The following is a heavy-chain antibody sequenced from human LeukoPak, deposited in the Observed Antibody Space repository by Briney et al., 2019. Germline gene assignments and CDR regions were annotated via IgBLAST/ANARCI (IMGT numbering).Heavy chain of an antibody. V-gene: IGHV3-21*03. D-gene: IGHD3-22*01. CDR1: GFTFSSYY. CDR2: ISIGNTYI. CDR3: AGSDTIGYLPREWDYWYFDR. Sequence: GGSLRLSCAASGFTFSSYYMNWVRQAPGKGLEWVSSISIGNTYIYYADSVKGRFTISRDNAKNSLYLQLNSLRAEDPAVYYCAGSDTIGYLPREWDYWYFDRWGRGTLVTVSS. J-gene: IGHJ2*01.